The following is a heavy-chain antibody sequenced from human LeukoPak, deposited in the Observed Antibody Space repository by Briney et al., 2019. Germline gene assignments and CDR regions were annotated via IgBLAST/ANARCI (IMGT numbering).Heavy chain of an antibody. CDR1: GGSISSYY. CDR3: ARDLPAAMYYYYGMDV. V-gene: IGHV4-4*07. CDR2: IYTSGST. D-gene: IGHD2-2*01. J-gene: IGHJ6*02. Sequence: PSETLSLTCTASGGSISSYYWSWIRQPAGKGLEWIGRIYTSGSTNYNPSLKSRVTISVDTSKNQFSLKLSSVTAADTAVYYCARDLPAAMYYYYGMDVWGQGTTVTVSS.